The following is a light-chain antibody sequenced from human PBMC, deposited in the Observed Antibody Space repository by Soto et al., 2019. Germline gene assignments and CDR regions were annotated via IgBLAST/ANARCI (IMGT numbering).Light chain of an antibody. V-gene: IGKV3-20*01. J-gene: IGKJ1*01. CDR1: QSVSSTY. CDR2: AAS. CDR3: QQYGSSSWT. Sequence: EIVLTQSPGTLSSSPGERATLSCRASQSVSSTYLAWYQQKPGQAPRLLISAASNRATGIPDRFSGSGSGTDFALTISPLEPEDFAVYYCQQYGSSSWTFGQGTRVEI.